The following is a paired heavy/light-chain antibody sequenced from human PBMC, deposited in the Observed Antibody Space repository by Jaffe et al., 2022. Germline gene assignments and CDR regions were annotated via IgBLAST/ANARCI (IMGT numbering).Light chain of an antibody. CDR2: KDN. Sequence: SYELTQPPSVSVSPGQTARITCSGDALPHQFTYWYQQKPDQAPVLVTYKDNKRPSGIPERFSGSSSGTIATLTISGVLAEDEADYYCQSVDTSGPYPVFGGGTKLTVL. J-gene: IGLJ2*01. CDR3: QSVDTSGPYPV. CDR1: ALPHQF. V-gene: IGLV3-25*03.
Heavy chain of an antibody. CDR1: GYMFTSYV. CDR3: ARDAMGSSSSYFDY. Sequence: QVQFVQSGAEVKKPGASVKVSCKASGYMFTSYVMHWVRQAPGQRLEWMGCFDGFRGKTKYSQKFQGRVTLTSDTSATTAYMELSNLTSEDTAIYHCARDAMGSSSSYFDYWGQGTLVTVSS. V-gene: IGHV1-3*01. J-gene: IGHJ4*02. CDR2: FDGFRGKT. D-gene: IGHD6-6*01.